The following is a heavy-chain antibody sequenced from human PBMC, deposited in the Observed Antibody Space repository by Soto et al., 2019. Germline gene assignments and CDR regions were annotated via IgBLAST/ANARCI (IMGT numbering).Heavy chain of an antibody. Sequence: GGSLRLSCAASGFTFSSYAMHWVRQAPGKGLEWVAVISYDGSNKYYADSVKGRFTISRDNSKNTLYLQMNSLRAEDTAVYYCARGSDSSGYYGNWFDPWGQGTMVTVYS. CDR2: ISYDGSNK. J-gene: IGHJ5*02. CDR1: GFTFSSYA. D-gene: IGHD3-22*01. CDR3: ARGSDSSGYYGNWFDP. V-gene: IGHV3-30-3*01.